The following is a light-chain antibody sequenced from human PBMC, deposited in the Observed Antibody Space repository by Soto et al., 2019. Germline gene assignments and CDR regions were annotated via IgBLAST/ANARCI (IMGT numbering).Light chain of an antibody. J-gene: IGLJ1*01. CDR2: GVA. CDR3: SSYTSTSTLYV. V-gene: IGLV2-14*01. Sequence: QSVLTQPASVSGSPGQSLTISCTGTSSDIGFYNYVSWYQQHPGKAPKLIIYGVAKRPSGVSSRFSGSKSGNTASLTISGLQAEDEADYHCSSYTSTSTLYVFGTGTKLTVL. CDR1: SSDIGFYNY.